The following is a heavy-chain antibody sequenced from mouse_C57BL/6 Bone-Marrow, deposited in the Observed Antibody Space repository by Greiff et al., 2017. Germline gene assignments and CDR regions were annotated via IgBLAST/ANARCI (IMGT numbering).Heavy chain of an antibody. V-gene: IGHV1-22*01. D-gene: IGHD2-2*01. CDR2: INPNNGGT. CDR1: GYTFTDYN. Sequence: VQLQQSGPELVKPGASVKMSCKASGYTFTDYNMHWVKQSHGKSLEWIGYINPNNGGTSYNQKFKGKATLTVNKSSSTAYMELSSLTSEDSAVYYCANDLLWLRRYYYAMDYWGQGTSVTVSS. CDR3: ANDLLWLRRYYYAMDY. J-gene: IGHJ4*01.